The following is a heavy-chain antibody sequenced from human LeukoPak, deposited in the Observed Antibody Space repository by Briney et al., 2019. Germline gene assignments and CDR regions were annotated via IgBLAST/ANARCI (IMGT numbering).Heavy chain of an antibody. Sequence: GGSLRLSCAASGFTFSSYAMSWVRQAPGKGLEWVSAISGSGGSTYYADSVKGRFTISRDNSKNTLYLQMNSLRAEDTAVYYCAKCRGDILTPYYFDYWGQGTLVTVSS. CDR2: ISGSGGST. CDR3: AKCRGDILTPYYFDY. J-gene: IGHJ4*02. D-gene: IGHD3-9*01. V-gene: IGHV3-23*01. CDR1: GFTFSSYA.